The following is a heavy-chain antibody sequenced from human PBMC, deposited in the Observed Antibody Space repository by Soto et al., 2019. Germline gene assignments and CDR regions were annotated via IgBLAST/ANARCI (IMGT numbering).Heavy chain of an antibody. CDR2: IFYSGST. J-gene: IGHJ5*02. D-gene: IGHD2-21*01. V-gene: IGHV4-39*01. CDR3: ARQPTTGDTDLWFDP. Sequence: SETLSLTCSVSGGSISTSLSYWAWIRQPPGKGLEWFANIFYSGSTFYNPSLASRVSVSVDTSKNEFSLKLRSVTAADTAVYYCARQPTTGDTDLWFDPWGQGTLVTVSS. CDR1: GGSISTSLSY.